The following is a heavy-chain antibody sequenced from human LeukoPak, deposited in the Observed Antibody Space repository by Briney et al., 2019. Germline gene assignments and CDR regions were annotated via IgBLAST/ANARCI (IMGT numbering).Heavy chain of an antibody. J-gene: IGHJ3*02. Sequence: PPGGSLRLSCAASGFTVSSNYMSWVRQAPGKGLEWVSVIYSGGSTYYADSVKGRFTISRDNYKNTLYLQMNSLRAEDTAVYYCARRLLYYYDSSGYYLDAFDIWGQGTMVTVSS. CDR2: IYSGGST. V-gene: IGHV3-66*02. D-gene: IGHD3-22*01. CDR1: GFTVSSNY. CDR3: ARRLLYYYDSSGYYLDAFDI.